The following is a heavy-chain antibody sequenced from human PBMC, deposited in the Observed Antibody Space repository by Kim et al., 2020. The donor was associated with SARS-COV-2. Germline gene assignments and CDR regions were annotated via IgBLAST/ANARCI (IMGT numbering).Heavy chain of an antibody. Sequence: ASVKVSCKTSGYSFTYYGISWVRQAPGQGLEWMGWISGYTGNTNYTQKFQGRVTMTADTSTNIAYMELRTLPPDDTAIYYCARDLPRTTTSYYLDSWGQGTLVTVSS. CDR3: ARDLPRTTTSYYLDS. CDR2: ISGYTGNT. V-gene: IGHV1-18*01. J-gene: IGHJ4*02. CDR1: GYSFTYYG. D-gene: IGHD6-6*01.